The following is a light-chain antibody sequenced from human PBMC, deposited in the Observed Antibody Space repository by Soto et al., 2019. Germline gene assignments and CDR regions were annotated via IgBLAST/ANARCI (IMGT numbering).Light chain of an antibody. Sequence: DIQMTQVPSSLSASVGDRVTITCRASQNINNDLNWYPQKPGKAPNLLIYDASNLQSGVSSRFSGSGSGTDFTLTISSLQPEDFAIYYCQQSYTPFTFCPGTKVDLK. CDR2: DAS. CDR1: QNINND. CDR3: QQSYTPFT. V-gene: IGKV1-39*01. J-gene: IGKJ3*01.